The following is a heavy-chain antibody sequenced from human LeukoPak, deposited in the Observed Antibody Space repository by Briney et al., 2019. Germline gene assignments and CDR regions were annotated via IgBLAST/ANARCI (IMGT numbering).Heavy chain of an antibody. Sequence: GGSLRLSCAASGFIFSSYAMHWVRQAPGKGLEWVAVISYDGSNKYYADSVKGRFTISRDNSKNTLYLQMNSLRAEDTAVYYCARVMSAAGNAFDIWGQGTMVAVSS. CDR2: ISYDGSNK. J-gene: IGHJ3*02. CDR1: GFIFSSYA. CDR3: ARVMSAAGNAFDI. D-gene: IGHD6-13*01. V-gene: IGHV3-30*04.